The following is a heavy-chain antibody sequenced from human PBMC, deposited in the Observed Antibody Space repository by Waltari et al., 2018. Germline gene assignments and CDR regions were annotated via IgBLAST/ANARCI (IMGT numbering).Heavy chain of an antibody. CDR2: INHSGST. D-gene: IGHD1-26*01. J-gene: IGHJ6*02. CDR1: GGSFRGYY. V-gene: IGHV4-34*01. Sequence: QVQLQQWGAGLLKPSETLSLTCAVYGGSFRGYYWSWIRQPPGKGLEWIGEINHSGSTNYNPSLKSRVTISVDTSKNQFSLKLSSVTAADTAVYYCARGPGGPYYGMDVWGQGTTVTVSS. CDR3: ARGPGGPYYGMDV.